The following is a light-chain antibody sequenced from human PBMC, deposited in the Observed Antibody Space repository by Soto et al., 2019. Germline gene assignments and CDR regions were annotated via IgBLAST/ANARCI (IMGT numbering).Light chain of an antibody. CDR3: SSYTSTSTPWV. Sequence: QSALTQPASVSGSPGQSITISCTGTSSDVGGYNYVSWYQQHPGKAPKLMISEVSNRPSGVSNRFSGSKSGNTASLTISGLQADDEADYYCSSYTSTSTPWVFGGGTKLNVL. J-gene: IGLJ3*02. CDR2: EVS. V-gene: IGLV2-14*01. CDR1: SSDVGGYNY.